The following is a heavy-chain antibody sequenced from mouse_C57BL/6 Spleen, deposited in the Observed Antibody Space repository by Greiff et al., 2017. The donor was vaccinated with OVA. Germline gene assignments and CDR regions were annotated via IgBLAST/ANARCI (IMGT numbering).Heavy chain of an antibody. V-gene: IGHV7-3*01. D-gene: IGHD4-1*01. CDR1: GFTFTDYY. CDR2: IRNKANGYTT. Sequence: EVHLVESGGGLVQPGGSLSLSCAASGFTFTDYYMSWVRQPPGKALEWLGFIRNKANGYTTDYSASVKGRFTISRDNSQSILYLQMNALRAEDSATYYCARYLTGHWYFDVWGTGTTVTVSS. CDR3: ARYLTGHWYFDV. J-gene: IGHJ1*03.